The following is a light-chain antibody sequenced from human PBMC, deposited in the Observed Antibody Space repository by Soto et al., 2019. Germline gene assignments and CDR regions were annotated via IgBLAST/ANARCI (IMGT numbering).Light chain of an antibody. CDR2: DAS. J-gene: IGKJ5*01. CDR1: QDISNY. Sequence: DLQMTQSPSSLSASVGDRVTITCQASQDISNYLNWYQQKPGKAPKLLIYDASNLETGVPSRFNGGGSGTDFTFTISSLQPEDIATYYCQQYDNLPITFGQGTRLEIK. CDR3: QQYDNLPIT. V-gene: IGKV1-33*01.